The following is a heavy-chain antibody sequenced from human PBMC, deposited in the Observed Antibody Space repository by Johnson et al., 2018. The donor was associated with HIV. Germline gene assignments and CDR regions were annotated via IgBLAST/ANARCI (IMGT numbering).Heavy chain of an antibody. CDR1: GFTFDDYA. J-gene: IGHJ3*02. Sequence: VQLVESGGGLVQPGRSLRLSCAASGFTFDDYAMHWVRQAPGKGLEWVSGISWNSGSIGYVDSVKGRFTISRDNAKNSLYLQMNSLRAEDTAVYYCAREGFIPVLLRGGAFDIWGQGTMVTVSS. V-gene: IGHV3-9*01. CDR2: ISWNSGSI. D-gene: IGHD3-10*01. CDR3: AREGFIPVLLRGGAFDI.